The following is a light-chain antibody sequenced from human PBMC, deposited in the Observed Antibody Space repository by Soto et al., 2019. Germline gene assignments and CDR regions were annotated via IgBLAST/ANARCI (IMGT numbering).Light chain of an antibody. J-gene: IGKJ1*01. V-gene: IGKV3-20*01. CDR2: GVS. Sequence: DIILTQSPCTLALSQGDGATLSCMASQTGNSNYLAWYHQSPGQPPRLLIYGVSNRASGVPHRFSGDGSGTEYTRTIGRLDPNEFGVYDCPQYIDAPRTFGQGTRV. CDR3: PQYIDAPRT. CDR1: QTGNSNY.